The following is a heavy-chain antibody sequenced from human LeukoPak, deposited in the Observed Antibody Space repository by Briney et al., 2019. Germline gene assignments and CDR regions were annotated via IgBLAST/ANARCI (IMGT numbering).Heavy chain of an antibody. CDR2: IYSGGST. Sequence: GGTLRLSCAASGFTFSSYGMSWVRQAPGKGLEWVSIIYSGGSTYYADSVKGRFTISRDTSKNTLYLQMNNLRAEDTAVYYCARDGLTAEYFQHWGQGTLVTVSS. CDR1: GFTFSSYG. V-gene: IGHV3-66*01. J-gene: IGHJ1*01. D-gene: IGHD1-20*01. CDR3: ARDGLTAEYFQH.